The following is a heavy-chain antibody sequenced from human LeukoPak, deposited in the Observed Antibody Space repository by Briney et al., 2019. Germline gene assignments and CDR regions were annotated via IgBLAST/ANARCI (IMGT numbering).Heavy chain of an antibody. CDR1: GFTFSSYG. CDR2: ISYDGSNK. Sequence: GGSLRLSCAASGFTFSSYGMQWVRQAPGKGLEWVAVISYDGSNKYYADSVKGRFTISRDNSKNTLYLQMNSLRAEDTAVYYCARVQPNEDDAFDIWGQGTMVTVSS. CDR3: ARVQPNEDDAFDI. D-gene: IGHD1-1*01. J-gene: IGHJ3*02. V-gene: IGHV3-30*19.